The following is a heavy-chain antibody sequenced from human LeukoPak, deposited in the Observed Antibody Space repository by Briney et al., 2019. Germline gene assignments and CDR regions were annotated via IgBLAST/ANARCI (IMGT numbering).Heavy chain of an antibody. V-gene: IGHV4-4*09. D-gene: IGHD1-26*01. J-gene: IGHJ5*02. CDR3: ARSDGTVGEEAWFDP. CDR2: IFTTEVT. CDR1: GGSIGTFH. Sequence: SSETLSLTCSVSGGSIGTFHWHWIRQPPGKGLEWIGYIFTTEVTNYSPSLKSRVTISVDTSKNQFSLRLSSVTAADTAVYYCARSDGTVGEEAWFDPWGQGTLVTVSS.